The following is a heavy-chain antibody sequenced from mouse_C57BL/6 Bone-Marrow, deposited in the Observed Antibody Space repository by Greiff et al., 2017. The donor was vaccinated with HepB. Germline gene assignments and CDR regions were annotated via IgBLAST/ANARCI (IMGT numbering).Heavy chain of an antibody. V-gene: IGHV5-17*01. Sequence: DVKLVESGGGLVKPGGSLKLSCAASGFTFSDYGMHWVRQAPEKGLEWVAYISSGSSTIYYADTVKGRFTISRDNAKNTLFLQMTSLRSEDTAMYYCARGMRDWFAYWGQGTLVTVSA. CDR2: ISSGSSTI. CDR1: GFTFSDYG. J-gene: IGHJ3*01. CDR3: ARGMRDWFAY.